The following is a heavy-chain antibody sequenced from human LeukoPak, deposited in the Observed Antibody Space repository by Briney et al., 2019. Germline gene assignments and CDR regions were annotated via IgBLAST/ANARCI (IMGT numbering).Heavy chain of an antibody. CDR3: ARTPGYCSSTSCQYYFDY. CDR1: GGSISSYY. V-gene: IGHV4-59*12. D-gene: IGHD2-2*01. J-gene: IGHJ4*02. Sequence: PSETLSLTCTVSGGSISSYYWSWIRQPPGKGLEWIGYIYYSGSTNYNPSLKSRVTMSVDTSKNQFSLKLSSVTAADTAVYYCARTPGYCSSTSCQYYFDYWGQGTLVTVSS. CDR2: IYYSGST.